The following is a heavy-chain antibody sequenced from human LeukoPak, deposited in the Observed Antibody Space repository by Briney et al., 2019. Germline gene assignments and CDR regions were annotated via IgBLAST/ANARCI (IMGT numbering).Heavy chain of an antibody. V-gene: IGHV3-66*01. CDR1: GFIVISNY. J-gene: IGHJ4*02. Sequence: GGSLRLSCAASGFIVISNYMSWVRQAPGKGLEWVSVIYSGGSTYYADSVKGRFTISRDNSKNTLYLQMNSRRAEDTAVYYCAPIAIRSGYWGQGTLVTVSS. CDR3: APIAIRSGY. CDR2: IYSGGST. D-gene: IGHD3-9*01.